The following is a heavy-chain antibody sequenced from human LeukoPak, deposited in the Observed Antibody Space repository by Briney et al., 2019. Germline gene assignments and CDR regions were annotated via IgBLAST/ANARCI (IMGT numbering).Heavy chain of an antibody. Sequence: SETLSLTCTVSGGYIGTYYCSWIRQSPGKGLEWIGYIYVTGTRYNPYLQSRVTISVDRSRNQFFLKMSSVTAADTAVYYCARHIGGGIEDMDVWGKGTKVIVSS. D-gene: IGHD3-16*02. CDR1: GGYIGTYY. CDR3: ARHIGGGIEDMDV. V-gene: IGHV4-59*08. J-gene: IGHJ6*03. CDR2: IYVTGT.